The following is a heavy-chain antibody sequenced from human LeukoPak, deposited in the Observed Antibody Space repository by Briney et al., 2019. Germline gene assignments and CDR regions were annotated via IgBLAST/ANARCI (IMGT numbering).Heavy chain of an antibody. Sequence: ASVKVSCKASGYTFTSYYMHWVRQAPGQGLEWMGIINPSGGSTSYAQKFQGRVTMTRDMSTSTVYMELSSLRSEDTAVYYCARGDIAAADPDYYYYMDVWGKGTTVTVTS. CDR1: GYTFTSYY. V-gene: IGHV1-46*01. CDR3: ARGDIAAADPDYYYYMDV. D-gene: IGHD6-13*01. J-gene: IGHJ6*03. CDR2: INPSGGST.